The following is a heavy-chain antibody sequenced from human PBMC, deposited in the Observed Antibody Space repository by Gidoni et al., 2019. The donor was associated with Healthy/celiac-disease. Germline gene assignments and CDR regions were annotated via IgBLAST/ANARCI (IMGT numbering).Heavy chain of an antibody. V-gene: IGHV3-30*04. CDR2: ISYDGSNK. CDR1: GFTFSSYA. Sequence: QVQLVESGGGVVQPGRSLRLSCAASGFTFSSYAMHWVRQAPGKGLEWVAVISYDGSNKYYADSGKGRFTISRDNSKNTLYLQMNSLRAEDTAVYYCARVNDSSGYYFDYWGQGTLVTVSS. CDR3: ARVNDSSGYYFDY. D-gene: IGHD3-22*01. J-gene: IGHJ4*02.